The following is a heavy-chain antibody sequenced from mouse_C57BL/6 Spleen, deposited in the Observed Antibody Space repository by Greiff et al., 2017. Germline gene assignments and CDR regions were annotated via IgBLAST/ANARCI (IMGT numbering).Heavy chain of an antibody. V-gene: IGHV1-82*01. CDR3: ALYGYGQGFWYFDN. CDR2: IYPGDGDT. J-gene: IGHJ2*01. D-gene: IGHD2-2*01. Sequence: VQLQQSGPELVKPGASVKISCKASGYAFSSSWMNWVKQRPGKGLEWIGRIYPGDGDTNYNGKFKGKATLTADKSSSTAYMQHSSLTSEDSSVYFCALYGYGQGFWYFDNWGQGTTLTVSS. CDR1: GYAFSSSW.